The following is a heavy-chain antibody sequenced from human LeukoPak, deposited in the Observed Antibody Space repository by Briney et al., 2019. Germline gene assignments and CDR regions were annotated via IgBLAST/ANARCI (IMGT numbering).Heavy chain of an antibody. CDR2: ISSSSSYI. CDR3: ASETIRGYSYGSPTDGFDL. V-gene: IGHV3-21*01. J-gene: IGHJ3*01. D-gene: IGHD5-18*01. Sequence: PGGSLRLSCAASGFTFSSYSMNWVRQAPGKGLEWVSSISSSSSYIYYADSVKGRFTISRDNARKSLFLQMNSLRAEDTAVYYCASETIRGYSYGSPTDGFDLWGQGTMVTVSS. CDR1: GFTFSSYS.